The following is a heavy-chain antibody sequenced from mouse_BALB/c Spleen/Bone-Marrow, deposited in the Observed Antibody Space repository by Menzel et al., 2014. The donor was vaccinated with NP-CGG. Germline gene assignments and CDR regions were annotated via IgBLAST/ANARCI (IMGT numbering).Heavy chain of an antibody. CDR2: IDPANGNT. CDR3: ARSGVGPPFDY. Sequence: VQLQQSGAELVKPGASVKLSCTASGFNIKDTYMHWVKQRPEQGLEWIGRIDPANGNTKYDPKSQGKATITADTSSNTAYLQLSSLTSEDTAVYCCARSGVGPPFDYWGQGTTLTVSS. J-gene: IGHJ2*01. CDR1: GFNIKDTY. D-gene: IGHD1-1*02. V-gene: IGHV14-3*02.